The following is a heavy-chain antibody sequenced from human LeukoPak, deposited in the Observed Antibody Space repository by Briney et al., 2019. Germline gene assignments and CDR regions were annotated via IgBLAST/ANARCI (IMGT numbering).Heavy chain of an antibody. J-gene: IGHJ2*01. CDR2: ISYDGSNK. D-gene: IGHD1-26*01. CDR1: GFTFSSYG. V-gene: IGHV3-30*18. CDR3: AKDRTVGASYWYFDL. Sequence: PGGSLRLSCAASGFTFSSYGMHWVRQAPGKGLEWVAVISYDGSNKYYADSVKGRFTISRDGSKNTLFLHMNTLRAEDTAIYYCAKDRTVGASYWYFDLWGRGTLVTVSS.